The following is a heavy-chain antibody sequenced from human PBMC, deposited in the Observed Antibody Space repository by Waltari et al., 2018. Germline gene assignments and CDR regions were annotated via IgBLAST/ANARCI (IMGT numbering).Heavy chain of an antibody. CDR3: AHSPPYYYDSSGYYGGDWFDP. CDR1: GYSISSGYYW. J-gene: IGHJ5*02. Sequence: QESGPGLVKPSETLSLTCAVSGYSISSGYYWGWIRQPPGKALEWLALIYWNDDKRYSPSLKSRLTITKDTSKNQVVLTMTNMDPVDTATYYCAHSPPYYYDSSGYYGGDWFDPWGQGTLVTVSS. D-gene: IGHD3-22*01. CDR2: IYWNDDK. V-gene: IGHV2-5*01.